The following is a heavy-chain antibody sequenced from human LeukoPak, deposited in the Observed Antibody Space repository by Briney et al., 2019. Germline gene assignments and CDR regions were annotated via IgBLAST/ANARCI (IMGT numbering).Heavy chain of an antibody. Sequence: GRSLRLSCAASGFTFSSYAMHWVRQAPGKGLEWVAVISYDGSNKYYADSVKGRFTISRDNSKNTLYLQMNTLRAEDTAVYYCARVGRAARDFDFWGQGTLVTVSS. D-gene: IGHD6-6*01. V-gene: IGHV3-30*14. J-gene: IGHJ4*02. CDR1: GFTFSSYA. CDR3: ARVGRAARDFDF. CDR2: ISYDGSNK.